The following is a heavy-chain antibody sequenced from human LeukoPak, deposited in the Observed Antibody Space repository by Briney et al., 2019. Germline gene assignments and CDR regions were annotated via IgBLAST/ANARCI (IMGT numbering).Heavy chain of an antibody. Sequence: GGSLRLSCAACGFTFSHYSIDWVRQAPGKGLERVASITSSSSHIYYADSVKGRFTISRDNAKNEVYLQMNSLRAEDMAIYYCARVMMGATVTTFHYYCMDVWGVGTTVTVSS. D-gene: IGHD4-11*01. CDR2: ITSSSSHI. CDR1: GFTFSHYS. J-gene: IGHJ6*03. CDR3: ARVMMGATVTTFHYYCMDV. V-gene: IGHV3-21*01.